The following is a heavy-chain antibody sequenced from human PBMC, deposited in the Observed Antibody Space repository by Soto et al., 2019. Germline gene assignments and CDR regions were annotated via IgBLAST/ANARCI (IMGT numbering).Heavy chain of an antibody. CDR1: GFTFSSYA. J-gene: IGHJ4*02. CDR3: AKDNSYSYGLSDY. D-gene: IGHD5-18*01. CDR2: ISGSGGST. V-gene: IGHV3-23*01. Sequence: EVQLLESGGGLVQPGGCLRLCCAASGFTFSSYAMSWVRQAPGKGLEWVSAISGSGGSTYYADSVKGRFTISRDNSKNTLYLQMNSLRAEDTAVYYCAKDNSYSYGLSDYWGQGTLVTVSS.